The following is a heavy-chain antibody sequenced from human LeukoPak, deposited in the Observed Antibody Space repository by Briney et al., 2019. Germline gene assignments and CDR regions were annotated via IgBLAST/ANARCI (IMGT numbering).Heavy chain of an antibody. J-gene: IGHJ4*02. D-gene: IGHD2-21*02. CDR1: GFTFSSYE. V-gene: IGHV3-48*03. CDR3: ARGPHIVLVTALDY. Sequence: GGSLRLSCAASGFTFSSYEMNWVRQAPGKGLEWVSYISSSGNTIYYTDSVKGRFPISRDNSQNTLYLQMSSLRAEDTAVYYCARGPHIVLVTALDYWGQGTLVTVSP. CDR2: ISSSGNTI.